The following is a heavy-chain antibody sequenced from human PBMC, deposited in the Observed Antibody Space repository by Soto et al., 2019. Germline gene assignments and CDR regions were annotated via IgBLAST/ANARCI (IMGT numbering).Heavy chain of an antibody. Sequence: TLSLTCAVYGGSFSGYYWNWIRQPPGKGLEWIGEIDHSGYTNYNPSLKSRVTISVDTSKNQFSLRLTSVTAADTAVYYCARVRDWFDPWGQGTLVTVS. CDR2: IDHSGYT. V-gene: IGHV4-34*01. J-gene: IGHJ5*02. CDR3: ARVRDWFDP. CDR1: GGSFSGYY. D-gene: IGHD3-3*01.